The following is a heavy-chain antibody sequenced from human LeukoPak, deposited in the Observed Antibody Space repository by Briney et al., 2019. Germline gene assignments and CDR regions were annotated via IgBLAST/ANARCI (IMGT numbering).Heavy chain of an antibody. D-gene: IGHD2-2*01. CDR1: GYTFTSYA. V-gene: IGHV1-3*01. J-gene: IGHJ6*04. Sequence: ASVKVSCKASGYTFTSYAMHWVRQAPGQRLERMGWINAGNGNTKYSQKFQGRVTITRDTSASTAYMELSSLRSEDTAVYYCARVVVPAAMDYYYGMDVWGKGTTVTVSS. CDR2: INAGNGNT. CDR3: ARVVVPAAMDYYYGMDV.